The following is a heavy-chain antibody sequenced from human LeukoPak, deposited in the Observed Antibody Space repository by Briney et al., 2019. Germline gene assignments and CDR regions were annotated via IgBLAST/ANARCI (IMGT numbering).Heavy chain of an antibody. J-gene: IGHJ5*02. CDR2: ISGSASST. Sequence: GGSLRLSCAASRFTFSSYGMHWVRQAPGKGLEWVSAISGSASSTYYADSVKGRFTISRDNAKNSLYLQMNVLRAEDTAVYYCARDPAAAGTWWFDPWGQGTLVAVSS. CDR1: RFTFSSYG. CDR3: ARDPAAAGTWWFDP. V-gene: IGHV3-21*01. D-gene: IGHD6-13*01.